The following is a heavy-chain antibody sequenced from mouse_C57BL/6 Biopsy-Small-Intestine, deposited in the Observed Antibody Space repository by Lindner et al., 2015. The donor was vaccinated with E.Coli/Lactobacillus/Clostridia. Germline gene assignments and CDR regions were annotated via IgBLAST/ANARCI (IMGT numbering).Heavy chain of an antibody. CDR1: GYTFTDCY. D-gene: IGHD1-1*02. V-gene: IGHV1-84*02. CDR3: VRDLTLVHAYDNVFDT. J-gene: IGHJ4*01. Sequence: SVKVSCKASGYTFTDCYMHWVRQAPGQGLEWMGWMNPDSGDTKYAQKFQGRVTMTRDTSISTAYMELSRLRSDDTAVYYCVRDLTLVHAYDNVFDTWGQGTLVTVSS. CDR2: MNPDSGDT.